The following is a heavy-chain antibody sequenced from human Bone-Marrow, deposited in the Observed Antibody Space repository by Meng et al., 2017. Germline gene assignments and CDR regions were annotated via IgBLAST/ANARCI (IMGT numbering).Heavy chain of an antibody. D-gene: IGHD3-22*01. V-gene: IGHV3-33*01. CDR3: ARGGYDSSGYPNDY. CDR2: IWYDGSNK. CDR1: GFTFSSYG. Sequence: GGSLRLSCAASGFTFSSYGMHWVRQAPGKGLEGVAVIWYDGSNKYYADSVKGRFTISRDNSKNTLYLQMNSLRAEDTAVYYCARGGYDSSGYPNDYWGQGTLVTVSS. J-gene: IGHJ4*02.